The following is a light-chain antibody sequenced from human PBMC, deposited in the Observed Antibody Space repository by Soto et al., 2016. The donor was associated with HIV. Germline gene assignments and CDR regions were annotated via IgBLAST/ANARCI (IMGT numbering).Light chain of an antibody. CDR1: NIGTKS. CDR2: DDR. Sequence: SYVLTQPPSVSVAPGQTARITCGANNIGTKSVHWYQQTTGQAPVLVIRDDRDRPSGIPERFSGSNSGNTATLTISRVEAGDEADYFCQVWDSSSFXVIFGGGTNVTVL. CDR3: QVWDSSSFXVI. J-gene: IGLJ2*01. V-gene: IGLV3-21*02.